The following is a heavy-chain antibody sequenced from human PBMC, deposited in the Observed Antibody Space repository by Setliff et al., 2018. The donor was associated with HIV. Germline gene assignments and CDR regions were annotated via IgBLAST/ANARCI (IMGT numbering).Heavy chain of an antibody. CDR2: IYHSGTT. J-gene: IGHJ4*02. D-gene: IGHD1-26*01. CDR3: ARAYSGSFDY. Sequence: SETLSLTCTVSGGSISSGYYWGWIRQPPGKGLEWVGSIYHSGTTYYNPSLKSRVTISVDTSKNQFSLKLSSVTAADTAVYYCARAYSGSFDYWGQGTLVTVSS. CDR1: GGSISSGYY. V-gene: IGHV4-38-2*02.